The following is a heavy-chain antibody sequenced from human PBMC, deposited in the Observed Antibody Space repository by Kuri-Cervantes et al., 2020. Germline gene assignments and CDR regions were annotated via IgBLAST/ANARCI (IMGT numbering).Heavy chain of an antibody. D-gene: IGHD3-3*01. CDR1: GFTFSSYW. J-gene: IGHJ6*02. V-gene: IGHV3-7*01. Sequence: GGSLRLSCAASGFTFSSYWMSWVRQAPGKGLEWVANIKQDGSEKYYVDSVKGRFTISRDNSKNTLYLQMNSLRAEDTAVYYCAKDESGINYDFWSGYGRLYYYYGMDVWGQGTTVTVSS. CDR2: IKQDGSEK. CDR3: AKDESGINYDFWSGYGRLYYYYGMDV.